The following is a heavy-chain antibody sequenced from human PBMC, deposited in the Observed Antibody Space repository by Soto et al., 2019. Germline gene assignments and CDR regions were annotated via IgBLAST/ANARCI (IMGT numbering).Heavy chain of an antibody. D-gene: IGHD7-27*01. CDR1: GDSIGGVGY. CDR2: ISSSGST. Sequence: SETLSLTCTVSGDSIGGVGYWSWIRQFPGRGLEWIGCISSSGSTYYNPALNNRISLSLDTSQNQFSLKLSFVTAADSAVYYCARGVLANWGPENWFDPWGQGTLVTVSS. CDR3: ARGVLANWGPENWFDP. J-gene: IGHJ5*02. V-gene: IGHV4-31*03.